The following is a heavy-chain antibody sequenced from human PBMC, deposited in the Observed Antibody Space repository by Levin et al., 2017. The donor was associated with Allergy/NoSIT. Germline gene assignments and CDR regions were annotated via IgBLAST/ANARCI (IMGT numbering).Heavy chain of an antibody. D-gene: IGHD5-18*01. CDR3: ARSSPGGYSYGHHFNY. J-gene: IGHJ4*02. CDR2: IDWDDDK. CDR1: GFSLSTSAMC. V-gene: IGHV2-70*11. Sequence: SGPTLVKPTQTLTLTCTFSGFSLSTSAMCVSWIRQPPGKALEWLARIDWDDDKYYSTSLKTRLTISKDTSKNQVVLTMTNMDPVDTATYYCARSSPGGYSYGHHFNYWGQGTLVTVSS.